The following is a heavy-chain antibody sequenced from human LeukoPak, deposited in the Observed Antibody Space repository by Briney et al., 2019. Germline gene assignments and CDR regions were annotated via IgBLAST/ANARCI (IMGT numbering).Heavy chain of an antibody. CDR3: AKGTPLVD. J-gene: IGHJ4*02. V-gene: IGHV3-9*01. D-gene: IGHD2-21*01. CDR2: ISWNSGSI. CDR1: GFTFDDYA. Sequence: GRSLRLSCAASGFTFDDYAMHWVRQAPGKGLEWVSGISWNSGSIGYADSVKGRFTISRDNAKNSLYLQMNSLRAEDTALYYCAKGTPLVDWGQGTLVTVSS.